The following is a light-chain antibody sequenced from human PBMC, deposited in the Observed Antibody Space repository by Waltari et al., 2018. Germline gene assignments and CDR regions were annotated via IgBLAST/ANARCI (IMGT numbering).Light chain of an antibody. J-gene: IGKJ1*01. CDR3: QHYVRLPAT. CDR2: GAS. V-gene: IGKV3-20*01. Sequence: SCRASRGVSRTLAWYQQKPGQAPRLLIYGASSRATGIPDRFSGSGSGTDFSLTISRLEPEDFAVYYCQHYVRLPATFGQGTKVEIK. CDR1: RGVSRT.